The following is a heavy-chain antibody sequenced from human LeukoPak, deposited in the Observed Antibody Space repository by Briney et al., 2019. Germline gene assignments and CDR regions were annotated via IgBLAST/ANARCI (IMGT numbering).Heavy chain of an antibody. CDR2: ISGSSDSI. CDR3: AKRGVVIRVILVGFHKEAYYFDS. J-gene: IGHJ4*01. CDR1: GFTFSTYG. V-gene: IGHV3-48*04. D-gene: IGHD3-22*01. Sequence: GGSLRLSCAASGFTFSTYGMQWVRQVPGKGLEWVSYISGSSDSIKYAESVKGRFTNSRDNAKNTLYLQMNSLRAEDTAVYFCAKRGVVIRVILVGFHKEAYYFDSWGQGALVTVSS.